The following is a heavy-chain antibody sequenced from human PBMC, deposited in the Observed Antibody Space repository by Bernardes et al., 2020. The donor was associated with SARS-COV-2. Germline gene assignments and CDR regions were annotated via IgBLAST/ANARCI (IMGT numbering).Heavy chain of an antibody. CDR1: GYSFSRYA. CDR2: IGAAGGST. V-gene: IGHV3-23*01. Sequence: GGSLRLSCAASGYSFSRYAMSWVRQAPGKGLEWVSGIGAAGGSTHYVDSVKDRFTISRDESKNILYLQMNSLTVEDTAIYYCAKWDDHGADGDWGQGTRVIVSS. D-gene: IGHD1-26*01. J-gene: IGHJ4*02. CDR3: AKWDDHGADGD.